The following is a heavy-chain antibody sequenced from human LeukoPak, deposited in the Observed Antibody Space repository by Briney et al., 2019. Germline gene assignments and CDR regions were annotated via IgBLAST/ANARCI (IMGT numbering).Heavy chain of an antibody. J-gene: IGHJ6*03. V-gene: IGHV1-18*01. CDR1: GYTFTSYG. CDR2: ISAYNGNT. CDR3: VRGGGAAADYSYYYMDV. Sequence: ASVKVSCKASGYTFTSYGITWVRQAPGQGLEWMGWISAYNGNTNYAQKLQGRVTMTTDTSTSTAYMELRSLRFDDTAVYYCVRGGGAAADYSYYYMDVWGKGTTVTVSS. D-gene: IGHD6-13*01.